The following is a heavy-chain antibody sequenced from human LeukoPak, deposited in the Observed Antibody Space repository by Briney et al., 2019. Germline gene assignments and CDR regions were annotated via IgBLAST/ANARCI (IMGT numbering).Heavy chain of an antibody. CDR1: GFTFSSYW. CDR2: IKQDGSEK. Sequence: GGSLRLSCAASGFTFSSYWMSWVRQAPGKGLEWVANIKQDGSEKYYVDSVKGRFTISRDNAKNSLYLQMNSLRAEDTALYYCARSHYYDSFQLGAFDIWGQGTMVTVSS. V-gene: IGHV3-7*03. J-gene: IGHJ3*02. D-gene: IGHD3-22*01. CDR3: ARSHYYDSFQLGAFDI.